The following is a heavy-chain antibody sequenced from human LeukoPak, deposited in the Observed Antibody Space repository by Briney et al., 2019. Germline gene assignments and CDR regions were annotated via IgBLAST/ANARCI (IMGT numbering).Heavy chain of an antibody. CDR2: ISYNGRNE. CDR3: ARDSGSGMANYYDSSPPG. J-gene: IGHJ4*02. CDR1: GFAFSSYG. D-gene: IGHD3-22*01. Sequence: PGGSLRLSCAASGFAFSSYGMHWVRQAPGKGLEWVAFISYNGRNEYYADSVKGRFSVSRDITKNTLYLQMDRLRTEDTAVYYCARDSGSGMANYYDSSPPGWGQGTLVTVSS. V-gene: IGHV3-30*03.